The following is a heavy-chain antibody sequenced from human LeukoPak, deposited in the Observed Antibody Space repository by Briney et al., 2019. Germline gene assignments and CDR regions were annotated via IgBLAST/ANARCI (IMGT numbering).Heavy chain of an antibody. J-gene: IGHJ4*02. CDR3: ATGGRSGMAFDF. D-gene: IGHD2-8*01. Sequence: PGGSLRLSCSFSGFIATSNYMAWVRQSAGKGLQWISFIYGGGNTLYADSVRDRFSISRVNSKSTLYLQMNSLRVEDTAVYYCATGGRSGMAFDFWGQGTLVTVSS. V-gene: IGHV3-53*01. CDR1: GFIATSNY. CDR2: IYGGGNT.